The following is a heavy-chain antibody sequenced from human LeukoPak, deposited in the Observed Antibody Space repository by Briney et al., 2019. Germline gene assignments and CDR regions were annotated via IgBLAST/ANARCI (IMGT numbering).Heavy chain of an antibody. D-gene: IGHD3-10*01. V-gene: IGHV3-23*01. J-gene: IGHJ4*02. CDR1: GFTFNTYA. CDR2: ISDSGANT. CDR3: AREGRTSRSINS. Sequence: PGGSLKLSCSTSGFTFNTYAISWVRQAPGKGLEWVSGISDSGANTDYIDSVKGWFTISRDNSKKTLYLQMTSLTAEDTALYFCAREGRTSRSINSWGQGTLVTVSS.